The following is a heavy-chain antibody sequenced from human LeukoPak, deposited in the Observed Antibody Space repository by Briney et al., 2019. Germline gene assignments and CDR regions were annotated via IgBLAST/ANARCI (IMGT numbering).Heavy chain of an antibody. V-gene: IGHV1-46*01. CDR3: ARERVAGTFPFDY. D-gene: IGHD6-19*01. Sequence: ASVKVSCKASGYTFTGYYMHWVRQAPGQGLEWMGIINPSGGSTSYAQKFQGRVTMTRDMSTSTVYMELSSLRSEDTAVYYCARERVAGTFPFDYWGQGTLVTVSS. CDR2: INPSGGST. CDR1: GYTFTGYY. J-gene: IGHJ4*02.